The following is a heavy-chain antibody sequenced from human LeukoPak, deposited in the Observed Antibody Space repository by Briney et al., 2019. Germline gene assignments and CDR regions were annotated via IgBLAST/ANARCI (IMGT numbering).Heavy chain of an antibody. V-gene: IGHV3-64*01. J-gene: IGHJ1*01. D-gene: IGHD2-21*02. CDR3: ARGIGVTPTEYFQH. CDR1: GFTFSSYA. Sequence: GGSLRLSCAASGFTFSSYAMHWVRQAPGKGLEYVSAISGNGGSTYYANSVKGRFTISRDNSKNTLYLQMGSLRAEDMAMYYCARGIGVTPTEYFQHWGQGALVTVSS. CDR2: ISGNGGST.